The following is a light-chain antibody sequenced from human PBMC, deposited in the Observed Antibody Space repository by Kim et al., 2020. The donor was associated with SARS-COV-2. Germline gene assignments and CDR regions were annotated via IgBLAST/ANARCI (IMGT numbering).Light chain of an antibody. Sequence: SSELTQDPAVSVALGQTVRITCQGDSLKTYYASWYQQKPGQAPVLVLYGKSSRPSGIPDRFSGSSSGDTASLTITGAQADDEADYYCNSRDTSGNHVLFGGGTQLTVL. CDR3: NSRDTSGNHVL. J-gene: IGLJ2*01. CDR1: SLKTYY. CDR2: GKS. V-gene: IGLV3-19*01.